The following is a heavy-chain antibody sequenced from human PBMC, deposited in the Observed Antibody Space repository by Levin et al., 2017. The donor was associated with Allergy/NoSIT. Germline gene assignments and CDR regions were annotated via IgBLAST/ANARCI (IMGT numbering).Heavy chain of an antibody. CDR1: GFTFSSYA. CDR2: ISYDGSNE. CDR3: AREPYFYYVYYTMDV. V-gene: IGHV3-30-3*01. J-gene: IGHJ6*02. Sequence: PGGSLRLSCAASGFTFSSYAMHWVRQAPGKGLEWVAVISYDGSNEYYADSVKGRFTISRDNSKNTLSLQMNNLRPEDTALYYCAREPYFYYVYYTMDVWGQGTTVTVSS. D-gene: IGHD3-10*01.